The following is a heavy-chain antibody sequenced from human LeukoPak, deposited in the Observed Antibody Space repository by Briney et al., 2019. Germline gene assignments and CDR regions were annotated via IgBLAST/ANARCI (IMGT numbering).Heavy chain of an antibody. D-gene: IGHD1-1*01. CDR1: GFTLNTYG. CDR3: VKLRTGTASSFDL. J-gene: IGHJ4*02. CDR2: NSGAGGSK. Sequence: GGSLRLSCAASGFTLNTYGMSWVRQAPGKGLEWVSTNSGAGGSKYYADSVRGRFTISRDNSKNMLNVQMDSLRAEDTAVYYCVKLRTGTASSFDLWGQGTLVTVS. V-gene: IGHV3-23*01.